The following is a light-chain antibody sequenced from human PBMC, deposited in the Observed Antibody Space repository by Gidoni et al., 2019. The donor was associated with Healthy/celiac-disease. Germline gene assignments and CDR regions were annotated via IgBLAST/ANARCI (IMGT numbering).Light chain of an antibody. CDR2: GAS. Sequence: EIVMTQSPATLSVSPGERATLSCRASQSVSRNLAWYQQKPGQAPRLLIYGASTRATGIPARFSGSGSGTEFTLTISSLQSEDFAVYYCQQYNNAPTFGGGTKVEIK. V-gene: IGKV3-15*01. CDR3: QQYNNAPT. J-gene: IGKJ4*01. CDR1: QSVSRN.